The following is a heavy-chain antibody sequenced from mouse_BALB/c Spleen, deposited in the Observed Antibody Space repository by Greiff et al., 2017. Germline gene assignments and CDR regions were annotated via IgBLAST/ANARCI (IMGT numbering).Heavy chain of an antibody. CDR2: IDPSDSYT. Sequence: VQLQQPGAELVKPGASVKLSCKASGYTFTSYWMHWVQQRPGQGLEWIGEIDPSDSYTNYNQKFKGKATLTVDKSSSTAYMQLSSLTTEDSAVYYCAKGTYREAWFAYWGQGTLVTVSA. V-gene: IGHV1-69*02. J-gene: IGHJ3*01. CDR3: AKGTYREAWFAY. D-gene: IGHD2-14*01. CDR1: GYTFTSYW.